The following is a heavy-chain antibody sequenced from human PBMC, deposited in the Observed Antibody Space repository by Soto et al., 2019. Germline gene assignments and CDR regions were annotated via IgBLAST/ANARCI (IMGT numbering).Heavy chain of an antibody. D-gene: IGHD2-8*02. CDR1: GGSFSGYY. Sequence: SETLSLTCAVYGGSFSGYYWTWIRQPPGTGLEWIGEINHSGSTNYNPSIKSRVTISVDTSKNQFSLKLTSVTAADTAVYYCTRDKITGLFDYWGQGTLVTVSS. CDR3: TRDKITGLFDY. J-gene: IGHJ4*02. V-gene: IGHV4-34*01. CDR2: INHSGST.